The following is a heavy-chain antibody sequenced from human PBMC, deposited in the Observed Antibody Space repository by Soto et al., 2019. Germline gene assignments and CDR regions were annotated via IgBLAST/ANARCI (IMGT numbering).Heavy chain of an antibody. D-gene: IGHD4-17*01. Sequence: SETLSLTCTVSGGSISSYYWSWIRQPPGKGLEWIGYIYYSGSTNYIPSLKSRVTISVDTSKNQLSLKLSSVTAADTAVYYCARRYGYYFDYWGQGTLVTVSS. CDR1: GGSISSYY. CDR2: IYYSGST. J-gene: IGHJ4*02. CDR3: ARRYGYYFDY. V-gene: IGHV4-59*08.